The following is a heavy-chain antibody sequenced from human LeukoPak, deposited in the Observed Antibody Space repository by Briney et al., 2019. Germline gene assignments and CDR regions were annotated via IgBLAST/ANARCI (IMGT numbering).Heavy chain of an antibody. V-gene: IGHV3-30*18. CDR2: ISYDGSNK. CDR3: AKDRSWGLDY. D-gene: IGHD3-16*01. CDR1: GFIFNNYA. Sequence: GGSLRLSCVASGFIFNNYAMNWVRQAPGKGLEWVAVISYDGSNKYYADSVKGRFTISRDNSKNTLYLQMNSLRAEDTAVYYCAKDRSWGLDYWGQGTLVTVSS. J-gene: IGHJ4*02.